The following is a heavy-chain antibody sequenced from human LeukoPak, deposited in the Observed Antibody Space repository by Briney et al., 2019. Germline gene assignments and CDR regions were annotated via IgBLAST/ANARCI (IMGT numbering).Heavy chain of an antibody. D-gene: IGHD3-10*01. Sequence: GGSLRLSCAASGFTFSSYAMSWVRQAPGKGLEWVAVISYDGSNKYYADSVKGRFTISRDNSKNTLYLQMNSLRAEDTAVYYCAKVKYYYGSGSYRAHDAFDIWGQGTMVTVSS. CDR1: GFTFSSYA. CDR2: ISYDGSNK. V-gene: IGHV3-30*18. J-gene: IGHJ3*02. CDR3: AKVKYYYGSGSYRAHDAFDI.